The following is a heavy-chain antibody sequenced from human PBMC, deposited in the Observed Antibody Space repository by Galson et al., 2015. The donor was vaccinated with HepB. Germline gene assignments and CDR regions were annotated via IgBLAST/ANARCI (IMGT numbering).Heavy chain of an antibody. J-gene: IGHJ6*02. CDR3: ARAPSTWSSHGRGDGMDV. V-gene: IGHV1-18*01. CDR1: GYTFTSYG. CDR2: ISAYNGNT. Sequence: SVKVSCKASGYTFTSYGISWVRQAPGQGLEWMGWISAYNGNTNYAQKLQGRVTMTTDTSTSTAYMELRSLRSDDTAVYYCARAPSTWSSHGRGDGMDVWGQGTTVTVSS. D-gene: IGHD3-10*01.